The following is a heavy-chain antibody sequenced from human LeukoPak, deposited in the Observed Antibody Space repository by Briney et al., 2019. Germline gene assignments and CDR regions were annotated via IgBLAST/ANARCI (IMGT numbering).Heavy chain of an antibody. Sequence: SETLSLTCTVSGGSISSYYWSWIRQPPGKGLEWIGEINHSGSTNYNPSLKSRVTISVDTSKNQFSLKLSSVTAADTAVYYCARGARIAAASFGYWGQGTLVTVSS. D-gene: IGHD6-13*01. J-gene: IGHJ4*02. CDR2: INHSGST. CDR3: ARGARIAAASFGY. CDR1: GGSISSYY. V-gene: IGHV4-34*01.